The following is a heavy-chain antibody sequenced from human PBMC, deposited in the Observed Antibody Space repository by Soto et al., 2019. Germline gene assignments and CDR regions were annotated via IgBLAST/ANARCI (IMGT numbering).Heavy chain of an antibody. CDR2: IIPIFGTA. D-gene: IGHD6-19*01. CDR3: ARSPGLAVAGTFWFDP. V-gene: IGHV1-69*01. CDR1: GGTFSSYA. J-gene: IGHJ5*02. Sequence: QVQLVQSGAEVKKPGSSVKVSCKASGGTFSSYAISWVRQAPGQGLEWMGGIIPIFGTADYAQKFQGRVTITADESTSTAYMALSSLRSEDTAVYYCARSPGLAVAGTFWFDPWGQGTLVTVSS.